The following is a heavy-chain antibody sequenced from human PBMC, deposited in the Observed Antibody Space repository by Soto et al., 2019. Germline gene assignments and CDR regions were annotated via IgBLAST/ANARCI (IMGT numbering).Heavy chain of an antibody. Sequence: NLWESLSLTCTASVASISSIINHWGWTRQPPGKGLEWIGNIYYSENTYYNPSLKSRVTISVDTSKNQFSLRLTSVTAVDTAVYYCATHPPYGPLDHWGQGTLVTVSS. CDR3: ATHPPYGPLDH. D-gene: IGHD4-17*01. CDR1: VASISSIINH. CDR2: IYYSENT. J-gene: IGHJ4*02. V-gene: IGHV4-39*01.